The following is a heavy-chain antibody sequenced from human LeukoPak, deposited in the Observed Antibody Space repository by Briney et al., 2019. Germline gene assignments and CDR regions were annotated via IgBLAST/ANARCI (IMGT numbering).Heavy chain of an antibody. D-gene: IGHD4-11*01. CDR2: IYYSGST. CDR3: TRSDYRTYYYGMDV. CDR1: GGSISSYY. J-gene: IGHJ6*02. Sequence: SETLSLTCTVSGGSISSYYWSWIRQPPGKGLEWIGYIYYSGSTNYNPSLKSRVTISVDTSKNQFSLKLSSVTAADTAIYFCTRSDYRTYYYGMDVWGQGTTVTVSS. V-gene: IGHV4-59*01.